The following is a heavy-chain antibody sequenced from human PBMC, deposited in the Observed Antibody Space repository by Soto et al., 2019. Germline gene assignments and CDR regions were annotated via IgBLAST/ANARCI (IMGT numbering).Heavy chain of an antibody. CDR3: ARDPRQYYFDY. Sequence: QVQLVESGGGLVEPGGSLRVSCAASGFTFSDYCMSWIRQAPGKGLECVSYISSSGTIIYYADSVKGRFTISRDNAKNSLYLQMNSLRAEDTAVYFCARDPRQYYFDYWGQGTLVTVSS. J-gene: IGHJ4*02. CDR2: ISSSGTII. CDR1: GFTFSDYC. V-gene: IGHV3-11*01.